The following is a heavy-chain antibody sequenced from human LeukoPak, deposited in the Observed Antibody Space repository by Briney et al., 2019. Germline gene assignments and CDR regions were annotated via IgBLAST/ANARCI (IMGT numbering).Heavy chain of an antibody. CDR1: GFTFSSYS. CDR2: ISSSSSTI. Sequence: GGSLRLSCAASGFTFSSYSMNWVRQAPGKGLEWVSYISSSSSTIYYADSVKGRFTISRDNAKNSLYLQMNSLRDEDTAVYYCGRAPSVRYYVFGGGYQKNWFDPGGQGTLVTVSS. V-gene: IGHV3-48*02. CDR3: GRAPSVRYYVFGGGYQKNWFDP. J-gene: IGHJ5*02. D-gene: IGHD3-3*01.